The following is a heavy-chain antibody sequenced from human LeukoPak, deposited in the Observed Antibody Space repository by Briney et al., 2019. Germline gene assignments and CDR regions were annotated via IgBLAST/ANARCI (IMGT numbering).Heavy chain of an antibody. Sequence: ASVKDSCKASGGTFSSYAISWVRQAPGQGLEWMGGIIPIFGTANYAQKFQGRVTITADESTSTAYMELSSLRSEDTAVYYCARGQADYYDSSGYHWAFDIWGQGTTVTVSS. D-gene: IGHD3-22*01. CDR2: IIPIFGTA. V-gene: IGHV1-69*13. J-gene: IGHJ3*02. CDR3: ARGQADYYDSSGYHWAFDI. CDR1: GGTFSSYA.